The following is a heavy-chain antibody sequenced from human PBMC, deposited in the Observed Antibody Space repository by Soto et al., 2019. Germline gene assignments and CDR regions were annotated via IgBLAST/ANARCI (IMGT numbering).Heavy chain of an antibody. CDR1: GGSISSYY. CDR3: AREGTTVDSYYYYGMDV. Sequence: QVQLQESGPGLVKPSETLSLTCTVSGGSISSYYWSWIRQPPGKGLEWIGYIYYSGSTNYNPSLNXRXTXSXXTSKNQFSLKLSSVTAADTAVYYCAREGTTVDSYYYYGMDVWGQGTTVTVSS. CDR2: IYYSGST. J-gene: IGHJ6*02. D-gene: IGHD1-1*01. V-gene: IGHV4-59*01.